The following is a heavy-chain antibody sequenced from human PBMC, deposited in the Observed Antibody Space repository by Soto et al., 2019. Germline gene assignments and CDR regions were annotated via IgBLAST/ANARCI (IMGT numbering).Heavy chain of an antibody. CDR2: ISGSGHAT. CDR1: GFIFDSYA. V-gene: IGHV3-23*01. Sequence: EVKLLESGGGSVPPGASARLSCITSGFIFDSYAMSWVRQSPGRGLEWVAAISGSGHATYYTQSVRGRFTISRDNVKNSLFLQLNSLRAEDTAVYYCARDWNGHSYAYGYWGRGTLVTVSS. D-gene: IGHD5-18*01. J-gene: IGHJ4*02. CDR3: ARDWNGHSYAYGY.